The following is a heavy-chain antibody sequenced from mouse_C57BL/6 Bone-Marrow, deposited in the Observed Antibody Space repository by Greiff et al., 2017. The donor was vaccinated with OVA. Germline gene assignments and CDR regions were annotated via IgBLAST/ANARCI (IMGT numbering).Heavy chain of an antibody. Sequence: EVKLMESGGGLVQPGGSLKLSCAASGFTFSDYGMAWVRQAPRKGPEWVAFISNLAYSIYSADTVTGRFTISRENAKNTLYLEMSSLRSEDTAMYYCATGGYYGSSSFAYWGQGTLVTVSA. CDR1: GFTFSDYG. J-gene: IGHJ3*01. V-gene: IGHV5-15*01. CDR3: ATGGYYGSSSFAY. CDR2: ISNLAYSI. D-gene: IGHD1-1*01.